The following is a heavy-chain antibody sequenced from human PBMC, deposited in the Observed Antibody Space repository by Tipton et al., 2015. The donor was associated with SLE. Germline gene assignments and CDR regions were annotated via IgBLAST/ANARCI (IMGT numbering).Heavy chain of an antibody. Sequence: SLRLSCAASGFNVKTNYINWVRQAPGKGLEWVSNIYMGGDTFYIDSVKGRFTISRDNSNSTLFLQMYSLRTEDTAVYFCAIMGQWLERPFDYWGQGTLVTVSS. J-gene: IGHJ4*02. CDR3: AIMGQWLERPFDY. CDR2: IYMGGDT. D-gene: IGHD6-19*01. V-gene: IGHV3-66*02. CDR1: GFNVKTNY.